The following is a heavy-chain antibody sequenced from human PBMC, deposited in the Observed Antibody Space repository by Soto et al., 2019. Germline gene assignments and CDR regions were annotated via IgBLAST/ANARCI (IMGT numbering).Heavy chain of an antibody. CDR3: PGDKGGDYYGSGSPRFDP. V-gene: IGHV4-4*02. Sequence: QVQLQESGPGLVKPSGTLSLTCAVSGGSISSSNWWSWVRQPPGKGLEWIGEIYHSGRTNYNPSLGSRVTMSVDNPKNQFSLRLSSVTAADTAVYYCPGDKGGDYYGSGSPRFDPWGQGTLVTVSS. CDR1: GGSISSSNW. J-gene: IGHJ5*02. CDR2: IYHSGRT. D-gene: IGHD3-10*01.